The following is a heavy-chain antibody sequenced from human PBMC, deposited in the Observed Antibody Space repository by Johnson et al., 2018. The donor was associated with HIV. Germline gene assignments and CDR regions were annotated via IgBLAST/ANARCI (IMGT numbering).Heavy chain of an antibody. J-gene: IGHJ3*02. V-gene: IGHV3-7*05. Sequence: MMLVESGGGLVQPGRSLKLSCAASGFSFSSYWMSWVRQAPGKGLQWVANIKQDGNEKYYVDSVKGRFSISRDNAKNSLHLQMNSLRAEDTAVYYCARLRSGNRAFDIWGQGTMVTVSS. CDR2: IKQDGNEK. D-gene: IGHD2-15*01. CDR1: GFSFSSYW. CDR3: ARLRSGNRAFDI.